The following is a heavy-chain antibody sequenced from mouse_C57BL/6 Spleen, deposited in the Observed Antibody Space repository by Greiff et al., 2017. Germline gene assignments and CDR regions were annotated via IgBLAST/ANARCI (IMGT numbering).Heavy chain of an antibody. J-gene: IGHJ3*01. CDR3: TREDVTTVVPFAY. CDR1: GYTFTSYW. Sequence: VQLQQSGTVLARPGASVKMSCKTSGYTFTSYWMHWVKQRPGQGLEWIGAIYPGNSDTSYNQKFKGKAKLTAVTSASTAYMELSSLTNEDSAVYYCTREDVTTVVPFAYWGQGTLVTVSA. V-gene: IGHV1-5*01. CDR2: IYPGNSDT. D-gene: IGHD1-1*01.